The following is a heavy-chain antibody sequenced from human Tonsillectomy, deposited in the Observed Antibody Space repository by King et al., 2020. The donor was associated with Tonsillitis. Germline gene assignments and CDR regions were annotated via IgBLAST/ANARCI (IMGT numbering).Heavy chain of an antibody. CDR3: AKGGSAYQLLSVPGDV. CDR2: ISGSGGST. Sequence: VQLVESGGGLVQPGGSLRLSCAASGFTFSSYAMSWVRQAPGKGLEWVSAISGSGGSTHYADSVKGRFTISRDNSKNTLYLQMNSLRAEDTAVYYCAKGGSAYQLLSVPGDVWGQGTTVTVSS. J-gene: IGHJ6*02. V-gene: IGHV3-23*04. CDR1: GFTFSSYA. D-gene: IGHD2-2*01.